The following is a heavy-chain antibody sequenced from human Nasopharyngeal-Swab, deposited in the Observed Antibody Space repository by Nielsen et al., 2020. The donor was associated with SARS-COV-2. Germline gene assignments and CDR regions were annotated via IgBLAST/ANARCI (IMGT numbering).Heavy chain of an antibody. D-gene: IGHD3-22*01. CDR3: PSKDYYDSSGYPPYYYYGMDV. V-gene: IGHV1-46*01. CDR2: INPSGGST. Sequence: WVRQAPGQGLEWMGIINPSGGSTSYAQKFQGRVTMTRDTSTSTVYMELSSLRSEDKAVYYCPSKDYYDSSGYPPYYYYGMDVWGQGTTVTVSS. J-gene: IGHJ6*02.